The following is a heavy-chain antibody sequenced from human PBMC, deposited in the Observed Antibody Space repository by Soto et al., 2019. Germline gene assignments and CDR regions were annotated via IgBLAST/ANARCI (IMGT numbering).Heavy chain of an antibody. D-gene: IGHD5-12*01. CDR1: GGSISSSSYY. CDR3: ARHLGYRGYDRVAANWFDP. Sequence: SETLSLTCTVSGGSISSSSYYWGWIRQPPGKGLEWIGSIYYSGSTYYNPSLKSRVTISVDTSKNQFSLKLSSVTAADTAVYYGARHLGYRGYDRVAANWFDPWGQGILVTV. CDR2: IYYSGST. V-gene: IGHV4-39*01. J-gene: IGHJ5*02.